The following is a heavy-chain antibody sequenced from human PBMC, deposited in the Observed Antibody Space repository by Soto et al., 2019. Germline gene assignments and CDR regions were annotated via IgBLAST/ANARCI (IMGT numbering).Heavy chain of an antibody. CDR3: ARDKGGFWSGDRTFDY. Sequence: PSETLSLTCTVSGGSISSYYWSWIRQPPGKGLEWIGYIYYSGSTNYNPSLKSRVTISVDTSKNQFSLKLSSVTAADTAVYYCARDKGGFWSGDRTFDYWGQGTLVTVS. V-gene: IGHV4-59*01. D-gene: IGHD3-3*01. J-gene: IGHJ4*02. CDR1: GGSISSYY. CDR2: IYYSGST.